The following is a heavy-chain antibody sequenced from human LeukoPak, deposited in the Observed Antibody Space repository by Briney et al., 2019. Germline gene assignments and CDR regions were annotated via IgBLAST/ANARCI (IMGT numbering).Heavy chain of an antibody. CDR2: VDHTGST. J-gene: IGHJ6*03. Sequence: SGTLCLTCSVSDDSITMYYWTWIRQPPGKGLEWIGYVDHTGSTNFNPSLNGRVSISRDTTKNLFSLRLRSVTAADTAVYFCARGRVSSSTWYSTYYYYFYMDVWGKGTTVTVSS. D-gene: IGHD1-1*01. V-gene: IGHV4-59*01. CDR3: ARGRVSSSTWYSTYYYYFYMDV. CDR1: DDSITMYY.